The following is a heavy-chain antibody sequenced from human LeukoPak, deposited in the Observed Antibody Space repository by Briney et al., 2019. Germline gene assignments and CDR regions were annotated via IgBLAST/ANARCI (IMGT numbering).Heavy chain of an antibody. CDR2: IIPIFGTA. CDR1: GGTFSSYA. J-gene: IGHJ4*02. Sequence: SVKVSCKASGGTFSSYAISWVRQAPGQGLEWMGGIIPIFGTANYAQKFQGRVTITADESTSTAYMELSSLRSEDTAVYYCARDWDGSGDFDYWGQGTLVTVSS. D-gene: IGHD3-10*01. CDR3: ARDWDGSGDFDY. V-gene: IGHV1-69*13.